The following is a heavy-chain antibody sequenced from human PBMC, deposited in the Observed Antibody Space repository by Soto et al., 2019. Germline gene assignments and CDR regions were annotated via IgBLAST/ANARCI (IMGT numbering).Heavy chain of an antibody. CDR3: ARHYNYALAY. D-gene: IGHD5-18*01. CDR1: GYRFTTYW. CDR2: INPSDSYT. J-gene: IGHJ4*02. Sequence: GESLKISCEGSGYRFTTYWISWVRQMPGKGLEWMGTINPSDSYTNYSPSFQGHLTISTDKSISTAYLQWSSLKASDTAMYYCARHYNYALAYWGQGTLVTVSS. V-gene: IGHV5-10-1*01.